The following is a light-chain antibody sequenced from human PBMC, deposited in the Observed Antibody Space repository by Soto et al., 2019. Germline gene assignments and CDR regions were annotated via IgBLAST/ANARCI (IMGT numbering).Light chain of an antibody. J-gene: IGKJ4*02. CDR2: GAS. CDR1: QTVNSRF. CDR3: QQYGISPLT. Sequence: EIVLTQSPDTLSLSPGERATLSCRASQTVNSRFLAWYQQKPGQAPRLLIYGASTRATGIPDRFSGSGSGSDFTLTISRLEPEDFVVYYCQQYGISPLTFGGGTKVEIK. V-gene: IGKV3-20*01.